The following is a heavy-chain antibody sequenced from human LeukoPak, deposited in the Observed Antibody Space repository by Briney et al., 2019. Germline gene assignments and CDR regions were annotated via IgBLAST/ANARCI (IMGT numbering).Heavy chain of an antibody. CDR1: GFTFSSYG. J-gene: IGHJ6*03. V-gene: IGHV3-30*02. CDR2: IRYDGSNK. D-gene: IGHD3-16*01. Sequence: GGSLRLSCAASGFTFSSYGMHWVRQAPGKGLEWVAFIRYDGSNKYYADSVKGRFTISRDNSKNTLYVQMNSLRPEDTAVYYCAKGYDYYMDVWGKGTTVTISS. CDR3: AKGYDYYMDV.